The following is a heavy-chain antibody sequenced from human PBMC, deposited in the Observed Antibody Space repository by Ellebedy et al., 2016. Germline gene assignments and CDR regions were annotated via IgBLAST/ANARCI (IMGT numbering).Heavy chain of an antibody. CDR3: ARVAVAGENDY. J-gene: IGHJ4*02. CDR2: ISSSSSYI. CDR1: GFTFSSYS. Sequence: GESLKISXAASGFTFSSYSMNWVRQAPGKGLEWVSSISSSSSYIYYADSVKGRFTISRDNAKNSLYLQMNSLRAEDTAVYYCARVAVAGENDYWGQGTLVTVSS. V-gene: IGHV3-21*01. D-gene: IGHD6-19*01.